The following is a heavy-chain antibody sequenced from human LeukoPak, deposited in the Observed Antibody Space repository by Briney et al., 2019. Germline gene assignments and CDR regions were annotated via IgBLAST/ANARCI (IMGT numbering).Heavy chain of an antibody. D-gene: IGHD2-21*02. CDR1: GFTFSNAW. V-gene: IGHV3-15*01. J-gene: IGHJ1*01. Sequence: GGSLRLSCAASGFTFSNAWMSWVRQAPGKGLEWVGRIKSKTDGGTTDYAAPVKGRFTISRDDSKNTLYLQMNSLKTEDTAVYYCTTDLLYCGGDCYSWGQGTLVTVSS. CDR3: TTDLLYCGGDCYS. CDR2: IKSKTDGGTT.